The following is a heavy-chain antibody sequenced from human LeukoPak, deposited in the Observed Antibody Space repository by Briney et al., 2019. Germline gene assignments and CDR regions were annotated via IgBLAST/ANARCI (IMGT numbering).Heavy chain of an antibody. V-gene: IGHV3-48*01. D-gene: IGHD7-27*01. Sequence: PGGSLRLSCAASGFTFSSYSMSWVRQAPGKGLEWVSYISISSGTRYYADSVKGRFTISRDNAKNSLYLQMNSLRAEDTAVYYCARLTGDYDYFDYWGQGTLVTASS. CDR3: ARLTGDYDYFDY. J-gene: IGHJ4*02. CDR1: GFTFSSYS. CDR2: ISISSGTR.